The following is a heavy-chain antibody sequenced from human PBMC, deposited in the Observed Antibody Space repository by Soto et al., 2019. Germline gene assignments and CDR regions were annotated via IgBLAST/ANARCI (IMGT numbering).Heavy chain of an antibody. D-gene: IGHD4-17*01. J-gene: IGHJ5*02. CDR1: GGSVSSGSYY. CDR2: IYYSGST. CDR3: ARADMTTVTTFDD. Sequence: PSETLSLTCTVSGGSVSSGSYYWSWIRQPPGKGLEWIGYIYYSGSTNYNPSLKSRVTISVDTSKNQFSLKLSSVTAADTAVYFCARADMTTVTTFDDSGQGTLVTVSS. V-gene: IGHV4-61*01.